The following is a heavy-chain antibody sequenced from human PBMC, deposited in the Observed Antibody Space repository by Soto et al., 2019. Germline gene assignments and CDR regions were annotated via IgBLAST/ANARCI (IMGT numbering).Heavy chain of an antibody. V-gene: IGHV5-51*01. D-gene: IGHD2-2*01. CDR1: GYNFATYW. J-gene: IGHJ4*02. CDR2: IYPPNSDT. CDR3: ARHRLYSSSWTTFDY. Sequence: GESLKISCKGSGYNFATYWIGWVRQTPGKGLEWIGIIYPPNSDTKYSPSFEGQVTISAEKSINTAYLQWSSLTASDTAVYYCARHRLYSSSWTTFDYWRQGTLVTVSS.